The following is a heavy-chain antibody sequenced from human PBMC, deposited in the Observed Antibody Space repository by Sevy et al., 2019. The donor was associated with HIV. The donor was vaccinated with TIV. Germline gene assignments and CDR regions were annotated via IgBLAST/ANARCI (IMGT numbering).Heavy chain of an antibody. D-gene: IGHD2-21*02. Sequence: GGSLRLSCAASGFTFSGSAMHWVRQASGKGLEWVGRIRSKANSYATAYAASVKGRFTISRDDSKNTAYLQMNSLKTEDTAVSYCTRIYCGGDCYRDAFDIWGQGTMVTVSS. CDR3: TRIYCGGDCYRDAFDI. J-gene: IGHJ3*02. V-gene: IGHV3-73*01. CDR2: IRSKANSYAT. CDR1: GFTFSGSA.